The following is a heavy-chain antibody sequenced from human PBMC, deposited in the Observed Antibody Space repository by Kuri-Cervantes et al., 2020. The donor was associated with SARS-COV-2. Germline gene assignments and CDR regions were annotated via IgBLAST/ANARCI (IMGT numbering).Heavy chain of an antibody. CDR3: AREIGNYDSWSGYYMDYYGMDV. CDR2: INPSGGST. Sequence: ASVKVSCKASGYTFTSYYMHWVRQAPGQGLEWMGIINPSGGSTSYAQKFQGRVTMTRDTSTSTVYMELSSLRSEDTAVYYCAREIGNYDSWSGYYMDYYGMDVWGQGTTVTVSS. D-gene: IGHD3-3*01. CDR1: GYTFTSYY. V-gene: IGHV1-46*01. J-gene: IGHJ6*02.